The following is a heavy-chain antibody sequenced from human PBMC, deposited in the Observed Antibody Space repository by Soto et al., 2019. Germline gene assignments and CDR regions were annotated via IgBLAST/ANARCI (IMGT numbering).Heavy chain of an antibody. CDR2: IYYSGST. CDR3: ARESIAAAGTSDY. CDR1: GGSVSSGSYY. J-gene: IGHJ4*02. V-gene: IGHV4-61*01. D-gene: IGHD6-13*01. Sequence: SETLSLTCTASGGSVSSGSYYWSWIRQPPGKGLEWIGYIYYSGSTNYNPSLKSRVTISVDTSKNQFSLKLSSVTAADTAVYYCARESIAAAGTSDYWGQGTLVTVSS.